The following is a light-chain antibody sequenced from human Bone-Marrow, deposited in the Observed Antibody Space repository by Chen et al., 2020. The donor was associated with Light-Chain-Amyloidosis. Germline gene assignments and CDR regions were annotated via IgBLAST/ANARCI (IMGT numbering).Light chain of an antibody. Sequence: EIVMTQSPVTLSASPGETVTLSCRASQSVSNNLAWYQQEPGQAPRLLIYGISARAAGVPARFSGSGSGTAFTLTMTNLQSDDFAVYFGQKYNKRTPWTFGQGTTVE. CDR1: QSVSNN. J-gene: IGKJ1*01. CDR3: QKYNKRTPWT. CDR2: GIS. V-gene: IGKV3-15*01.